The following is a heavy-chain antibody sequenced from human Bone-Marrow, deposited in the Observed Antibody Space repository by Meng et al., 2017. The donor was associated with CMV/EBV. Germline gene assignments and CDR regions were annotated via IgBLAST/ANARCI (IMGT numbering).Heavy chain of an antibody. Sequence: GESLKISCAASGFTFSSYAMHWVRQAPGKGLEWVAVISYDGSNKYYADSVKGRFTISRDNSKNTLYLQMNSLRAEDTAVYYCARGGGSSGGSGSDFDYWGQGTLVTIYS. J-gene: IGHJ4*02. CDR1: GFTFSSYA. CDR3: ARGGGSSGGSGSDFDY. V-gene: IGHV3-30*04. D-gene: IGHD2-15*01. CDR2: ISYDGSNK.